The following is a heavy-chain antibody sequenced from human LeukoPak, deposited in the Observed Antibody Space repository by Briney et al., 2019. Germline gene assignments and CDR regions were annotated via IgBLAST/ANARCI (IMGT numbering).Heavy chain of an antibody. CDR1: GFTFERYV. D-gene: IGHD2-8*01. J-gene: IGHJ4*02. Sequence: GGSVRLSCVTSGFTFERYVMHWMRLAPGKGLECVSSIHPNNGGVGYAASVKGRFAISRDNARNSLYLEMTSLRPEDTAVYYCVKDAPNGSVDFWGRGTLVTVSS. CDR2: IHPNNGGV. V-gene: IGHV3-9*01. CDR3: VKDAPNGSVDF.